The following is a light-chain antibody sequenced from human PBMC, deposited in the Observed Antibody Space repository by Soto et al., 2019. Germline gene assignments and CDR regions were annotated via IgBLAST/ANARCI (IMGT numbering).Light chain of an antibody. V-gene: IGLV2-8*01. Sequence: QSVLTQPPSASGSPGQSVTISCTGTSSDVGAYNYVSWYQQHPGKAPNLMIYGVNKRPSGVPDRFSGSKSGNTASLSVSVLQAEDEADYYCTSYAGRNNLGVFGTGTKDTVL. CDR3: TSYAGRNNLGV. J-gene: IGLJ1*01. CDR1: SSDVGAYNY. CDR2: GVN.